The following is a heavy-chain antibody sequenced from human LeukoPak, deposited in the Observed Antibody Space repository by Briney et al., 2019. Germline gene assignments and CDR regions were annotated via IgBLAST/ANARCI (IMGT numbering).Heavy chain of an antibody. CDR3: ARVVPTTVTTGGGDY. CDR2: ISPSGEST. J-gene: IGHJ4*02. D-gene: IGHD4-17*01. Sequence: VSVKVSCKASGYTFTSYYMHWVRQAPGQGLEWMGIISPSGESTSYAQRFQGRVTMTRDTSTSTVYMELSSLRSEDTAVYYCARVVPTTVTTGGGDYWGQGTLVTV. V-gene: IGHV1-46*01. CDR1: GYTFTSYY.